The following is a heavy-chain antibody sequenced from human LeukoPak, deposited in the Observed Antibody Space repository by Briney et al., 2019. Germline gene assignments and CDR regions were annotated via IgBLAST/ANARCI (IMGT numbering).Heavy chain of an antibody. CDR1: GITLSKYG. CDR3: AKRGVVIRVILVGFHKEAYYFDS. CDR2: IRGSGGAT. Sequence: GGPLRLSCVVSGITLSKYGMIGVRKATGKGMEWVAGIRGSGGATPYADAVKGRFTISRDSPKNTLYLHMRSLRADHTAVYFCAKRGVVIRVILVGFHKEAYYFDSWGQGALVTVSS. J-gene: IGHJ4*02. V-gene: IGHV3-23*01. D-gene: IGHD3-22*01.